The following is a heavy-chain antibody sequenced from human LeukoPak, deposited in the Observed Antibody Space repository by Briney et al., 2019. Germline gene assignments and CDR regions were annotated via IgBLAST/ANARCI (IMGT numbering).Heavy chain of an antibody. Sequence: PLQTLSLTCSVAGGSVSNYDWSWIRQPPGKGLEWIGYVYYTGRTNYNPSLKSRVTMFEDKSKNQFSLRLYSVPVADTTVYYCARHFAYSSSSYFDYWGQGSLVTVSS. CDR2: VYYTGRT. CDR1: GGSVSNYD. CDR3: ARHFAYSSSSYFDY. D-gene: IGHD6-6*01. J-gene: IGHJ4*02. V-gene: IGHV4-59*08.